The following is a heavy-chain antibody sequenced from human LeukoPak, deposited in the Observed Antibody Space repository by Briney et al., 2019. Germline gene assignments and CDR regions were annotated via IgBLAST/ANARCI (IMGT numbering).Heavy chain of an antibody. Sequence: SETLSLTCTVSGGSISSYYWSWIRQPPGKGLEWIGYIYYSGSTNYNPSLKSRVTISVDTSKNQFSLKLSSVTAADTAVYYCALTYYYGSSGLNWFDPWGQGTLVTVSS. V-gene: IGHV4-59*12. D-gene: IGHD3-22*01. CDR3: ALTYYYGSSGLNWFDP. CDR2: IYYSGST. CDR1: GGSISSYY. J-gene: IGHJ5*02.